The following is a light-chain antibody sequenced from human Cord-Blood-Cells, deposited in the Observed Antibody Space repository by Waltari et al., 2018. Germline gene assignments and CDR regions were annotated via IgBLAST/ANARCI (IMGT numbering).Light chain of an antibody. J-gene: IGKJ1*01. CDR3: QQSYSTPPT. CDR1: QSISSY. Sequence: DIQITQSSSSLSASVGDILTITCRASQSISSYLNWYQQKPGNAPKPLIYSASSLQSGVPSRFSGSGSGTDFTLTISSLQPEDFATYYCQQSYSTPPTFGQGTKVEIK. CDR2: SAS. V-gene: IGKV1-39*01.